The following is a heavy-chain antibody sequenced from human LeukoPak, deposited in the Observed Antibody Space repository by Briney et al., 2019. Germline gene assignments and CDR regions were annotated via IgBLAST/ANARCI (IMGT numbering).Heavy chain of an antibody. J-gene: IGHJ4*02. V-gene: IGHV3-9*03. CDR1: GFTFDDYA. CDR2: ISWNSGSI. CDR3: AKGGSGYYDYYFDY. Sequence: PGGSLRLSCAASGFTFDDYAMHWVRQAPGKGLEWVSGISWNSGSIGYADSVKGRFTISRDNAKNSLYLQMNSLRAEDMALYYCAKGGSGYYDYYFDYWGQGTLVTVSS. D-gene: IGHD3-22*01.